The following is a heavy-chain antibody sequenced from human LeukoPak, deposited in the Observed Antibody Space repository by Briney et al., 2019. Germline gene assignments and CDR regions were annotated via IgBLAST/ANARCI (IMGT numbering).Heavy chain of an antibody. D-gene: IGHD3-10*01. CDR3: ARDNGPGSYNY. CDR1: GGSISSYY. Sequence: SETLSLTCTVSGGSISSYYWSWIRRPPGKGLEWIGYIYYSGSTNYNPSLKSRVTISVDTSKNQFSLKLSSVTAADTAVYYCARDNGPGSYNYWGQGTLVTVSS. CDR2: IYYSGST. J-gene: IGHJ4*02. V-gene: IGHV4-59*01.